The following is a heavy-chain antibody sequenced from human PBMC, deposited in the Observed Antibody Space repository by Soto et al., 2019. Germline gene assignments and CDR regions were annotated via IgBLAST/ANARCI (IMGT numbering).Heavy chain of an antibody. Sequence: SETLSLTCTVSGGSISSYYWSWIRQPPGKGLEWIGYIYYSGSTNYNPSLKSRVTISVDTSKNQFSLKLSSVTAADTAVYYCARDHPPGPSYSSSWYGNWFDPWGQGTLVTLSS. D-gene: IGHD6-13*01. V-gene: IGHV4-59*01. CDR3: ARDHPPGPSYSSSWYGNWFDP. CDR2: IYYSGST. J-gene: IGHJ5*02. CDR1: GGSISSYY.